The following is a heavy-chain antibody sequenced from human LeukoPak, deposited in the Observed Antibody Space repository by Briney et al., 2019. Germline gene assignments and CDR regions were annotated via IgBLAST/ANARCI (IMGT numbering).Heavy chain of an antibody. CDR1: ENSNTCCW. Sequence: GESLKISCEGSENSNTCCWIAWGRQMPGEGLEWMGVINPGNSDTRYSPSFQGQVTISADKSISTAYLRWSSLMAHRTVMHLWTTRSTDSRHYRHIHYWGQGTLVSVSS. CDR2: INPGNSDT. V-gene: IGHV5-51*01. D-gene: IGHD3-3*01. CDR3: TTRSTDSRHYRHIHY. J-gene: IGHJ4*02.